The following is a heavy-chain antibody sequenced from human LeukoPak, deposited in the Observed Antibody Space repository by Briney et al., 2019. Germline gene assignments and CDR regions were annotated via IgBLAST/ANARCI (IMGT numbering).Heavy chain of an antibody. CDR3: ARDRDSSGWHVADY. V-gene: IGHV1-18*01. Sequence: ASVKVSCKASGYTFRIYDITWVRQAPGQGLEWMGWISPNNGNTNYAQKFQGRVTMTTDTPTSTAYMEMRSVRADDAAVYYCARDRDSSGWHVADYWGQGTLVTVSS. D-gene: IGHD6-19*01. J-gene: IGHJ4*02. CDR2: ISPNNGNT. CDR1: GYTFRIYD.